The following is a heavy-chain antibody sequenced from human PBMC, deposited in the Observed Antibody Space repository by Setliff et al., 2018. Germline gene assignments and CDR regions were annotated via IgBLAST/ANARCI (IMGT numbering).Heavy chain of an antibody. Sequence: PSETLSLTCTVSGYSISSGYIWGWIRQPPGKGLEWVGNIGHTGSINYNPSLKSRLTISRDTSKNQVSLKLNSVTATDTAVYYCARDRGHGGDSDYWGQGIQVTVSS. CDR1: GYSISSGYI. V-gene: IGHV4-38-2*02. CDR2: IGHTGSI. CDR3: ARDRGHGGDSDY. D-gene: IGHD2-21*02. J-gene: IGHJ4*02.